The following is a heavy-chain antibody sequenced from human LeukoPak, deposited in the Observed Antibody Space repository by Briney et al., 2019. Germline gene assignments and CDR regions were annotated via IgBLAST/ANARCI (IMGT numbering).Heavy chain of an antibody. CDR3: ARTRGGGSSSEMSWFDP. V-gene: IGHV5-51*01. CDR2: ICPGDSDT. CDR1: GYSFTSYW. Sequence: GESLKISCKGSGYSFTSYWIGWVRQMPGKGLEWMGIICPGDSDTRYSPSFQGQVTISADKSISTAYLQWSSLKASDTAMYYCARTRGGGSSSEMSWFDPWGQGTLVTVSS. J-gene: IGHJ5*02. D-gene: IGHD6-13*01.